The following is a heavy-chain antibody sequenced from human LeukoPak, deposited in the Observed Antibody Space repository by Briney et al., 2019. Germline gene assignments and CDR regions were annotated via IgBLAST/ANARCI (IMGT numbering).Heavy chain of an antibody. V-gene: IGHV1-69*13. CDR2: IIPIFGTA. D-gene: IGHD5-24*01. Sequence: SVKVSCKASGYTFTNYGISWVRQAPGQGLEWMGGIIPIFGTANYAQKFQGRVTITADESTSTAYMELSSLRSEDTAVYYCARDPRRDGYNSHFGYWGQGTLVTVSS. CDR1: GYTFTNYG. CDR3: ARDPRRDGYNSHFGY. J-gene: IGHJ4*02.